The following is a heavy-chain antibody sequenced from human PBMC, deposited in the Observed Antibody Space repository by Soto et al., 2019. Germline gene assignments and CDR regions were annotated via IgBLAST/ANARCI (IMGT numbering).Heavy chain of an antibody. Sequence: QVQLQESGPGLVKPSETLSLTCSISGGSISDYQWNWIRQPPGMGLEWIGYIYYSGRTNYNPSLKSRLTISLDTSTRQCSLRLRSVTAADTAVYYCARMRGLGEISPYLDYWGQGALVTVSS. D-gene: IGHD3-16*01. CDR3: ARMRGLGEISPYLDY. CDR1: GGSISDYQ. V-gene: IGHV4-59*01. CDR2: IYYSGRT. J-gene: IGHJ4*02.